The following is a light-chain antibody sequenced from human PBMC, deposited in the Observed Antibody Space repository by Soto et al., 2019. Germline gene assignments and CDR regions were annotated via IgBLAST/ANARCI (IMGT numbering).Light chain of an antibody. V-gene: IGKV1-5*03. Sequence: DIQMTQSPATLSASVGDRVTLTCRASQSISKYLAWYQQKPGKAPKLLIYRTSTLESGVPSRFSGSGSGTEFTLTISSLQPDVFANYYRQQTKTLYTFGQGTKLEIK. CDR3: QQTKTLYT. CDR2: RTS. J-gene: IGKJ2*01. CDR1: QSISKY.